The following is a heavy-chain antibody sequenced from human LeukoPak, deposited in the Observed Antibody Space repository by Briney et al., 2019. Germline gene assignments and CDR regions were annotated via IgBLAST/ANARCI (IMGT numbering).Heavy chain of an antibody. D-gene: IGHD2/OR15-2a*01. CDR2: ISPYNGDT. CDR1: HYTFTNYG. J-gene: IGHJ3*02. V-gene: IGHV1-18*01. CDR3: ARVYDGKAFDI. Sequence: ASVKVSCKTSHYTFTNYGISWVRQAPGQGLEWLGWISPYNGDTRYAQKLQGRVTITADKSTSTAYMELSSLRSEDTAVYYCARVYDGKAFDIWGQGTMVTVSS.